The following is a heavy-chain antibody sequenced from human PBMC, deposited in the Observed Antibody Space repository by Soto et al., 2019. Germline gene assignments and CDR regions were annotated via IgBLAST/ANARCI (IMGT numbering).Heavy chain of an antibody. CDR3: AREAYYYYYGMDV. CDR1: GVSITSCDYY. CDR2: IYYGGNT. J-gene: IGHJ6*02. V-gene: IGHV4-30-4*01. Sequence: QVQLQESGPGLVKPSQTLSLTCTVSGVSITSCDYYWSWIRQSPGKGLEWIGYIYYGGNTNYNPSLKSRVTISVDTSKNQFSLNLSSVTAADTAVYYCAREAYYYYYGMDVWGQGTTVTVSS.